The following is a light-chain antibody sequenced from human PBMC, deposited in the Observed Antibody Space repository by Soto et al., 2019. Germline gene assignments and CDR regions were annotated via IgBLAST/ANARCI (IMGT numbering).Light chain of an antibody. V-gene: IGKV3-20*01. Sequence: EIVLTQSPGTLSLSPGETATLSCRASQSGGSDLAWYQQKPGQAPRLLIYATSSRAAGIPDRFSGSGSGTDFTLTISTLEPEDFAVYYCQQYNRSPRTFGQGTKLEIK. CDR2: ATS. J-gene: IGKJ2*01. CDR3: QQYNRSPRT. CDR1: QSGGSD.